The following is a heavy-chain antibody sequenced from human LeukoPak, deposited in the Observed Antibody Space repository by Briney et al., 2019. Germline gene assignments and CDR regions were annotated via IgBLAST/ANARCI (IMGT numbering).Heavy chain of an antibody. CDR3: ARRGSGGRSIDY. CDR2: IYSDGST. D-gene: IGHD2-15*01. Sequence: QTGGSLRLSCAASGFTVSSNYMSWVRQAPGKGLEWVSVIYSDGSTYYADSVKGRFTISRDNSKNTLYLQMTSLRAEDTAMYYCARRGSGGRSIDYWGQGTLVTVSS. V-gene: IGHV3-53*01. CDR1: GFTVSSNY. J-gene: IGHJ4*02.